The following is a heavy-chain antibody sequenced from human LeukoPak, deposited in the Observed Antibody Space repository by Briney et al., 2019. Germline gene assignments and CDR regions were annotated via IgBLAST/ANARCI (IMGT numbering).Heavy chain of an antibody. V-gene: IGHV4-39*01. CDR3: ARPATVTTSFWYFDL. CDR1: GVSISSSSYY. CDR2: IFYSGST. J-gene: IGHJ2*01. Sequence: PSETLSLTCTISGVSISSSSYYWGWIRQPPGKGLEWIGSIFYSGSTYYNPSLKSRVTISVDTSKNQFSLNLSSVTAADTAVYYCARPATVTTSFWYFDLWGRGTLVTVSS. D-gene: IGHD4-17*01.